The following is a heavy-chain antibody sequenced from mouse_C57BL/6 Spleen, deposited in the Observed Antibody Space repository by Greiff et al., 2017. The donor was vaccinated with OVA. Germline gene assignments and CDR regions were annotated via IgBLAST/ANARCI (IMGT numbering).Heavy chain of an antibody. J-gene: IGHJ4*01. Sequence: QLVESGPGLVQPSQSLSITCTVSGFSLTSYGVHWVRQSPGKGLEWLGVIWRGGSTDYNAAFMSRLSITQDNSKSQVFFKMNSLQADDTAIDYCAKGPPYSGYAMDYWGQGTSVTVSS. D-gene: IGHD2-12*01. CDR2: IWRGGST. V-gene: IGHV2-5*01. CDR1: GFSLTSYG. CDR3: AKGPPYSGYAMDY.